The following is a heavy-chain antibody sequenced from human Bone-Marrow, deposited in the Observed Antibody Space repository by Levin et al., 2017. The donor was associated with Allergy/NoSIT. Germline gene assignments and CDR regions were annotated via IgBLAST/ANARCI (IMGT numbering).Heavy chain of an antibody. CDR2: INSKTGGT. V-gene: IGHV1-2*02. J-gene: IGHJ5*02. CDR1: GYTSTDYY. CDR3: AGGYCSGGSCDEGWFDP. D-gene: IGHD2-15*01. Sequence: ASVKVSCKTSGYTSTDYYTHWVRQAPGQGLEWMGWINSKTGGTKYAQSFQGRVTMTRDTSISTIYMELSRLTSDDTAVYFCAGGYCSGGSCDEGWFDPWGQGTLVTVSS.